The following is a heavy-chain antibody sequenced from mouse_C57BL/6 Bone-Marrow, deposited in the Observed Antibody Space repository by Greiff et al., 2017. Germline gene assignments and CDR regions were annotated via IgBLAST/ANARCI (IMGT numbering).Heavy chain of an antibody. J-gene: IGHJ3*01. CDR1: GFSLTSYA. Sequence: QVQLKQSGPGLVAPSQSLSITCTVSGFSLTSYAISWVRQPPGICLEWLGVIWTGGGTNYTSALKSRLSISKDNSKSQVFLKMNSLQTDDTARYVCARKNPFYYGSIAYWGQGTLVTVSA. V-gene: IGHV2-9-1*01. D-gene: IGHD1-1*01. CDR2: IWTGGGT. CDR3: ARKNPFYYGSIAY.